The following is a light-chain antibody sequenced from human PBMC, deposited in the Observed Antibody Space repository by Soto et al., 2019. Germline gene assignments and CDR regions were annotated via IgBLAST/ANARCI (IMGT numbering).Light chain of an antibody. CDR1: SSNIGSNY. Sequence: QSVLTQPPSASVTPGQRVTISCSGASSNIGSNYVYWYQQLPGTAPKLLIYGDNQRPSGVPDRFSGSKSDTSASLAISGLRSEDEADYYCAAWDDSLSVLFGGGTQLTVL. V-gene: IGLV1-47*01. CDR3: AAWDDSLSVL. CDR2: GDN. J-gene: IGLJ2*01.